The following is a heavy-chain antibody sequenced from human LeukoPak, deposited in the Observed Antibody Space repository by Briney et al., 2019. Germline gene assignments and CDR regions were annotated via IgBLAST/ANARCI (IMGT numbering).Heavy chain of an antibody. CDR1: GYTFTSYY. CDR2: INPNSGGT. V-gene: IGHV1-2*02. CDR3: ARDERIAAAGTGYYGMDV. D-gene: IGHD6-13*01. Sequence: ASVKVSCKASGYTFTSYYMHWVRQAPGQGLEWMGWINPNSGGTNYAQKFQGRVTMTRDTSISTAYMELSRLRSDDTAVYYCARDERIAAAGTGYYGMDVWGQGTTVTVSS. J-gene: IGHJ6*02.